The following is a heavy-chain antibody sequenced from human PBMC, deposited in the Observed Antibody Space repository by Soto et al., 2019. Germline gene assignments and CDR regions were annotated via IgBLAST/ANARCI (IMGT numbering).Heavy chain of an antibody. J-gene: IGHJ4*02. CDR1: GGTFSSYA. CDR2: IIPIFGTA. Sequence: ASVKVSCKASGGTFSSYAISWVRQAPGQGLEWMGGIIPIFGTANYAQKFQGRVTITADESTSTAYMELSSLRSEDTAVYYCAREGHDYVWGSYRSDATYYFDYWGQGTLVTVSS. V-gene: IGHV1-69*13. CDR3: AREGHDYVWGSYRSDATYYFDY. D-gene: IGHD3-16*02.